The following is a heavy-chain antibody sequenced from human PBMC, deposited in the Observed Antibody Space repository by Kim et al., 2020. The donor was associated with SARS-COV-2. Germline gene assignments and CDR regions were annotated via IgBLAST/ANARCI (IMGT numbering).Heavy chain of an antibody. CDR2: DA. J-gene: IGHJ5*02. CDR3: TKGGPADWFDP. V-gene: IGHV1-8*01. Sequence: DAAYAQKFQGRVTMTRNTSINTAYLELSSLTSDDTAVYYCTKGGPADWFDPWGQGTLVTVST.